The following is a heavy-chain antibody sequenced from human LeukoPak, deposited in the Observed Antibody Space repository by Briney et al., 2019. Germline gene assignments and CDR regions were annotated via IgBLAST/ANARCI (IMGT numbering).Heavy chain of an antibody. CDR1: GGSFSGCY. D-gene: IGHD6-13*01. CDR3: ARGHGSSWYFALDY. CDR2: INHSGST. V-gene: IGHV4-34*01. J-gene: IGHJ4*02. Sequence: PSETLSLTCAVYGGSFSGCYWSWIRQPPGKGLEWIGEINHSGSTNYNPSLKSRVTISVDTSKNQFSLKLSSVTAADTAVYYCARGHGSSWYFALDYWGQGTLVTVSS.